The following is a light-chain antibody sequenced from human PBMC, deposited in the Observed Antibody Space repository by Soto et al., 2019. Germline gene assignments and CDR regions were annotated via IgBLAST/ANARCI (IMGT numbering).Light chain of an antibody. J-gene: IGLJ3*02. V-gene: IGLV2-11*01. CDR1: SSDVGNS. CDR3: CSYAGSYFGV. Sequence: QSALTQPRSVSGSPGQSVTISCTGSSSDVGNSVSWYQQHPGEAPKLLISDITKRPSGVPDRFSGSKSGNTASLTISGLQAEDEADYYCCSYAGSYFGVFGGGTKVTVL. CDR2: DIT.